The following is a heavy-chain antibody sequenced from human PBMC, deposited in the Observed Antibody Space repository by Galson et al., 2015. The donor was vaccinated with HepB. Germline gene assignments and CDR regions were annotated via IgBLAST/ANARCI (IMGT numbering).Heavy chain of an antibody. Sequence: SVKVSCKASGATFSSYAISWVRQAPGQGLEWMGWISAYNGNTNYAQKLQGRVTMTTDTSTSTAYMELRSLRSDDTAVYYCARGYDILTGYYYYYYYGMDVWGQGTTVTVSS. CDR2: ISAYNGNT. CDR1: GATFSSYA. J-gene: IGHJ6*02. V-gene: IGHV1-18*01. D-gene: IGHD3-9*01. CDR3: ARGYDILTGYYYYYYYGMDV.